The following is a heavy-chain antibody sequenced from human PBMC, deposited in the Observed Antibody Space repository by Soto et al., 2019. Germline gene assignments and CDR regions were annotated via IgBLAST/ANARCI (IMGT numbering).Heavy chain of an antibody. CDR3: ARGSIVRSTHYIDF. J-gene: IGHJ4*02. CDR1: GYQVSRYY. V-gene: IGHV1-2*02. D-gene: IGHD1-26*01. CDR2: INSNSGGT. Sequence: ATRKVYFKGSGYQVSRYYPHRVRAAPCQGLEWVGWINSNSGGTKYAQNFQGRVTITRDTSISTAYMELSSLTSDDTVVYYCARGSIVRSTHYIDFWGPATPRTVS.